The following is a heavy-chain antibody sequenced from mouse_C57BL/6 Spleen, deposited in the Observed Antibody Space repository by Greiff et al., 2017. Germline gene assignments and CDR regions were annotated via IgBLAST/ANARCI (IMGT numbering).Heavy chain of an antibody. V-gene: IGHV1-64*01. Sequence: QVQLQQSGAELVKPGASVKLSCKASGYTFTSYWMHWVKQRPGQGLEWIGMIHPNSGSTNYNEKFKSKATMTVDKSSSTAYMQLSSLTSEDSAVYYCARWGTWDVGFDYWGQGTTLTVSS. D-gene: IGHD4-1*01. CDR1: GYTFTSYW. CDR3: ARWGTWDVGFDY. J-gene: IGHJ2*01. CDR2: IHPNSGST.